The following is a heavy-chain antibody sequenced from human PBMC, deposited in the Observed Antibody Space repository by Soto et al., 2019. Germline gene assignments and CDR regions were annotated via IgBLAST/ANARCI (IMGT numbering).Heavy chain of an antibody. CDR3: ARDLISFVVVPAAIGAFDI. J-gene: IGHJ3*02. Sequence: EVQLLESGGGLVQPGGSLRLSCAASGFTFSSYAMSWVRQAPGKGLEWVSAISGSGGSTYYTDSVKGRFTISRDNSKNTLYLQMNSLRAEDTAVYYCARDLISFVVVPAAIGAFDIWGQGTMVTVSS. D-gene: IGHD2-2*02. CDR2: ISGSGGST. CDR1: GFTFSSYA. V-gene: IGHV3-23*01.